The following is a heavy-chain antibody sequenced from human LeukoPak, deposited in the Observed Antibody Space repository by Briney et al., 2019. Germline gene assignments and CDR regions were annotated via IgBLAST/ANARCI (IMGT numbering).Heavy chain of an antibody. V-gene: IGHV4-61*01. CDR3: ATEGTYSSGRYDY. D-gene: IGHD6-19*01. CDR1: GGSVSSGSYY. J-gene: IGHJ4*02. CDR2: AHHRGST. Sequence: SSETLSLTCTVSGGSVSSGSYYWSWIRQPPGKGLEWIGYAHHRGSTNYNPSLKSRVTISVDTSKNQFSLKLNSVTAADTAVYYCATEGTYSSGRYDYWGQGTLVTVSS.